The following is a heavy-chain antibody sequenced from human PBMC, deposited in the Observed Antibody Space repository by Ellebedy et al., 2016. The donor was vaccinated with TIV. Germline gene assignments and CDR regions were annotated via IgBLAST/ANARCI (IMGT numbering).Heavy chain of an antibody. CDR2: ISTFSGNT. D-gene: IGHD4-23*01. CDR1: GYTFTTYG. V-gene: IGHV1-18*01. CDR3: ARVMTGNSPYY. Sequence: ASVKVSXXASGYTFTTYGITWVRQAPGQGLEWMGWISTFSGNTNYAQKFQGRVTMTTDTSTSTAYMEMRSLRSDDTAVYYCARVMTGNSPYYWGQGTLVTDSS. J-gene: IGHJ4*02.